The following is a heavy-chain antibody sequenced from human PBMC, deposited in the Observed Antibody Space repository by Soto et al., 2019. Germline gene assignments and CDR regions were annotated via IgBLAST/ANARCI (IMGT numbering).Heavy chain of an antibody. V-gene: IGHV3-30-3*01. CDR3: ARDVARRGLKDVFDL. Sequence: GGSLKLSCSASSFNFSDYAMHWVRQAPGKGLEWVAFTSYDEGNKYFVDSVKGRFTIAKDNSNCTLYLQMNSLRAEDTALYYCARDVARRGLKDVFDLWGQGTMVTVSS. CDR2: TSYDEGNK. CDR1: SFNFSDYA. D-gene: IGHD3-16*01. J-gene: IGHJ3*01.